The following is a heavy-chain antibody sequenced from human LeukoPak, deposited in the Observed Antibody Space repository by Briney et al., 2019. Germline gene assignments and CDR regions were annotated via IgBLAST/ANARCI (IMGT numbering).Heavy chain of an antibody. D-gene: IGHD2-15*01. CDR2: ISAHSDYT. J-gene: IGHJ5*02. V-gene: IGHV3-23*01. Sequence: GGSLRLSCAASGFTFTNYAINWVREAPGKGLEWVSGISAHSDYTHYAESVKGRFTISRDNSKNSVYLQMNSLRAEDTAVYYCAKVEGYCVSGSCHPGGARWFDPWGQGTLVTVSS. CDR3: AKVEGYCVSGSCHPGGARWFDP. CDR1: GFTFTNYA.